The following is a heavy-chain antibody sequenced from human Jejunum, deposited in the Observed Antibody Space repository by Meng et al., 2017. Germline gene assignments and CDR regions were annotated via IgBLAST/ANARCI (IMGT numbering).Heavy chain of an antibody. CDR1: GFSLSPRGMC. CDR3: ARSFDSSGYYSGFDF. D-gene: IGHD3-22*01. J-gene: IGHJ4*02. V-gene: IGHV2-70*13. CDR2: IDWAGDR. Sequence: SGPTLVKPTQPLTLTCTFSGFSLSPRGMCVGWVRQAPGKALEWLALIDWAGDRSYSPSLKSRLTISNGMSKNQVVLTMTNMDPVDTATYYCARSFDSSGYYSGFDFWGPGTLVTVSS.